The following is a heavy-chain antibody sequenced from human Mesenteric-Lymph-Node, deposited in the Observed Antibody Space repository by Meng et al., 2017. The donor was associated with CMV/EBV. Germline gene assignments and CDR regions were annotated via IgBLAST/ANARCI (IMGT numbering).Heavy chain of an antibody. Sequence: GESLKISCAASGFTFSSYSMNWVRQAPGKGLEWVSSISSSSYIYYADSVKGRFTISRDNAKNSLYLQMNSLRAEDTAVYYCARDRVVGDFWSGYPNQYYFDYWGQGTLVTVSS. J-gene: IGHJ4*02. CDR2: ISSSSYI. CDR1: GFTFSSYS. CDR3: ARDRVVGDFWSGYPNQYYFDY. D-gene: IGHD3-3*01. V-gene: IGHV3-21*01.